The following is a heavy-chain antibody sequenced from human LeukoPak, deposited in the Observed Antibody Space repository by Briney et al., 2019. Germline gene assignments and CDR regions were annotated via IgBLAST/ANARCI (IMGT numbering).Heavy chain of an antibody. J-gene: IGHJ3*02. Sequence: PSETLSLTCTVSGGSISSSSYYWGWIRQPPGKGLEWIGSIYYSGSTYYNPSLKSRVTISVDTSKNQFSLKLSSVTAADTAVYYCARALYSSSSGGHDAFDIWGQGTMVTVSS. D-gene: IGHD6-6*01. CDR2: IYYSGST. CDR1: GGSISSSSYY. V-gene: IGHV4-39*07. CDR3: ARALYSSSSGGHDAFDI.